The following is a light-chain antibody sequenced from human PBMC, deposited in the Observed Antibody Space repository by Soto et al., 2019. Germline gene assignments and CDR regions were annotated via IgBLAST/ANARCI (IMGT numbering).Light chain of an antibody. CDR1: QSISSW. Sequence: DIQMTQSPSTLSASVGDRVTITCRASQSISSWLAWYQQKPGKASKLLIYKAASLESRVPSRFSGSGSGTEFTLTISSLQPDDFATYYCQQYNSYPVTFGQGTKLEIK. CDR2: KAA. CDR3: QQYNSYPVT. J-gene: IGKJ2*01. V-gene: IGKV1-5*03.